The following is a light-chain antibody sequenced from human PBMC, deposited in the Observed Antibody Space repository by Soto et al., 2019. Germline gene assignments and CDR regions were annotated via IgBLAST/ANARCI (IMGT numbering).Light chain of an antibody. Sequence: EIVLTQSPGTLSLSPGERATLSCRASQSVISNYLAWYQQKPGQAPGLLIHGASSRATGIPDRFSGSGSGTDFTLTISRLEPEDFAVYYCHQYGTSPWTFGHGTKVDI. J-gene: IGKJ1*01. V-gene: IGKV3-20*01. CDR1: QSVISNY. CDR2: GAS. CDR3: HQYGTSPWT.